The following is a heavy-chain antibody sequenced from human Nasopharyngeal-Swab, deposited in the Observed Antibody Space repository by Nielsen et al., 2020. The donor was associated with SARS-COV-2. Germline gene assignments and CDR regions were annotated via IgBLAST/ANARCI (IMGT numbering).Heavy chain of an antibody. CDR2: IYHSGST. CDR3: ARDPGKGTILGVVNLYFDY. J-gene: IGHJ4*02. D-gene: IGHD3-3*01. CDR1: GGPISSSNW. V-gene: IGHV4-4*03. Sequence: PQTPSLTRAVPGGPISSSNWWSWVRQPPGKGLEWIGEIYHSGSTNYNPSLKSRVTISVDKSKNQSSLKLSSVTAADTAVYYCARDPGKGTILGVVNLYFDYWGQGTLVTVSS.